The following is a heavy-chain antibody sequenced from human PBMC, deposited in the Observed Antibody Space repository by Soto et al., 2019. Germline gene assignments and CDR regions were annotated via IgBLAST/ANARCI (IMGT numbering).Heavy chain of an antibody. J-gene: IGHJ4*02. D-gene: IGHD2-2*01. CDR3: AKDRVYCSSTSCPAYYFDY. CDR1: GFTFSSYA. V-gene: IGHV3-23*01. CDR2: ISGSGGST. Sequence: EVQLLESGGCLVQPGGSLRLSCAASGFTFSSYAMSWVRQAPGKGLEWVSAISGSGGSTYYADSVKGRFTISRDNSKNTLYLQMNSLRAEDTAVYYCAKDRVYCSSTSCPAYYFDYWGQGTLVTVSS.